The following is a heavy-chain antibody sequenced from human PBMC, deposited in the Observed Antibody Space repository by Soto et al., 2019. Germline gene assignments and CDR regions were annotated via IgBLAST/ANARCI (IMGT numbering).Heavy chain of an antibody. V-gene: IGHV4-31*01. CDR2: IYYSGST. CDR1: GGSISSGGYY. CDR3: ARVYCSGGSCYEFDY. Sequence: QVQLQESGPGLVKPSQTLSLTCTVSGGSISSGGYYWSWIRQHPGKGLEWIGYIYYSGSTYYNPSLKSLVTISVDTSKNHFSLKLSSVTAADTAVYYCARVYCSGGSCYEFDYWGQGTLVTVSS. J-gene: IGHJ4*02. D-gene: IGHD2-15*01.